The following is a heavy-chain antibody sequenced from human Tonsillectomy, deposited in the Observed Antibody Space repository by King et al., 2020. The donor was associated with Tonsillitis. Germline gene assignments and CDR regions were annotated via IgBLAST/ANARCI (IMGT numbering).Heavy chain of an antibody. CDR2: IYHSGST. Sequence: QLQESGPGLVKPSETLSLTCSVSGNSISSGYYWGWIRQPPGKGLEWIGSIYHSGSTYCNPSLKSRVTISVDTSKNQFSLKLSPVTAADPAVYYCARISSGWNDAFDIWGQGTMVTVSS. CDR3: ARISSGWNDAFDI. D-gene: IGHD6-19*01. J-gene: IGHJ3*02. V-gene: IGHV4-38-2*02. CDR1: GNSISSGYY.